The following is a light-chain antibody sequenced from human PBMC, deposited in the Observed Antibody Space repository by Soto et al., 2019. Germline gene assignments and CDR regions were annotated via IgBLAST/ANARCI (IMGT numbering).Light chain of an antibody. CDR2: GND. J-gene: IGLJ2*01. V-gene: IGLV1-40*01. CDR3: LSYDNNLRESV. Sequence: QSVLTQPPSVSGAPGQRVTISCTGGRSNIEAGYHVHWYQQLPGRAPKLLVFGNDNRPSGVPDRFSGSRSSTSASLAITGRHPEYEGQYYCLSYDNNLRESVFGGGTKLTVL. CDR1: RSNIEAGYH.